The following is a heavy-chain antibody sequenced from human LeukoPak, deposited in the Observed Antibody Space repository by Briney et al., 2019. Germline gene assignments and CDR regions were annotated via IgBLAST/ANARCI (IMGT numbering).Heavy chain of an antibody. Sequence: SQTLSLTCAISGDSVSSNSAAWNWIRQSPSRGLEWLGRTYYRSKWYNDYAVSVKSRITINPDTSKNQFSLQLNSVTPEDTAVYYCARGDYYDSSGYYIGRFYYYGMDVWGQGTTVTVSS. CDR2: TYYRSKWYN. J-gene: IGHJ6*02. CDR3: ARGDYYDSSGYYIGRFYYYGMDV. V-gene: IGHV6-1*01. CDR1: GDSVSSNSAA. D-gene: IGHD3-22*01.